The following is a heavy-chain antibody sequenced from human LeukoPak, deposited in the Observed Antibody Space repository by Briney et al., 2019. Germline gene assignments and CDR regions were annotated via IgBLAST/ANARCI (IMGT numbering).Heavy chain of an antibody. CDR2: INPNTGGT. V-gene: IGHV1-2*02. CDR1: GYTFTGYY. CDR3: ARATTVRVISAFDM. Sequence: ASVKVSCKASGYTFTGYYIQWVRQAPGQGLEWMGWINPNTGGTNYAQKFQGRVTMTRDTSISTAYMELSRLRSDDTAVYYCARATTVRVISAFDMWGQGTMVTVSS. D-gene: IGHD1-26*01. J-gene: IGHJ3*02.